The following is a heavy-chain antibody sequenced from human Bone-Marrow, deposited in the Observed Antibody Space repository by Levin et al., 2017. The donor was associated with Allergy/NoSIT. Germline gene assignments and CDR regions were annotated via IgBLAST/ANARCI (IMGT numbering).Heavy chain of an antibody. J-gene: IGHJ6*02. CDR3: ATTTGTTRGRGGHYYYGLDA. V-gene: IGHV1-69*13. CDR1: GGTFGSSS. Sequence: SVKVSCKASGGTFGSSSLSWVRQAPGQGLEWMGGIFPTYGTSHYAQKFQVRMTITADESTGIAYMELSGLTSDDTALYYCATTTGTTRGRGGHYYYGLDAWGQGTTVTVSS. CDR2: IFPTYGTS. D-gene: IGHD1-1*01.